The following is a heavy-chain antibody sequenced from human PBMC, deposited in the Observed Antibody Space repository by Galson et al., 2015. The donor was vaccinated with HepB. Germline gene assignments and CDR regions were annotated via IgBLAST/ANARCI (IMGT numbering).Heavy chain of an antibody. V-gene: IGHV4-39*01. J-gene: IGHJ5*02. CDR2: IYYSGST. CDR3: ASPSGWSESAWSNWFDP. Sequence: SETLSLTCTVSGGSISSSSYYWGWIRQPPGKGLEWIGSIYYSGSTYYNPSLKSRVTISVDTSKNQFSLKLSSVTAADTAVYYCASPSGWSESAWSNWFDPWGQGTLVTVSS. D-gene: IGHD6-19*01. CDR1: GGSISSSSYY.